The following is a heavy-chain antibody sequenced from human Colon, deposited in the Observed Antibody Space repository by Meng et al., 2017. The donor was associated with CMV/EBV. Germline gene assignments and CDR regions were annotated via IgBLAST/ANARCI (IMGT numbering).Heavy chain of an antibody. CDR2: IRAYNGNT. CDR3: ARDRRANRWTTVVNPKDY. V-gene: IGHV1-18*01. J-gene: IGHJ4*02. D-gene: IGHD4-23*01. Sequence: ASVKVSCKASGYTFTSYGISWVRQAPGQGLEWMGWIRAYNGNTNYAQKLQGRITMTTDTSTSTAYVELRSLRSDDTAVYYCARDRRANRWTTVVNPKDYWGQGTLVTVSS. CDR1: GYTFTSYG.